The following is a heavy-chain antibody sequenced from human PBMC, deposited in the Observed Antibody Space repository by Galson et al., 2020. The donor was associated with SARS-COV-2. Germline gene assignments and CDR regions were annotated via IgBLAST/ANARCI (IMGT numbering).Heavy chain of an antibody. CDR1: GFTFSKYG. V-gene: IGHV3-30*18. CDR2: LSYAGRNA. D-gene: IGHD2-2*01. CDR3: AKESGEEVVPAGIGS. J-gene: IGHJ4*02. Sequence: GGSLRLSCVASGFTFSKYGMHWVRQSPGKGLYWVAILSYAGRNAYYADSVKGRFTISRDNSENTLYLQMNSLSAEDTGVYYCAKESGEEVVPAGIGSWGQGTLGTVSA.